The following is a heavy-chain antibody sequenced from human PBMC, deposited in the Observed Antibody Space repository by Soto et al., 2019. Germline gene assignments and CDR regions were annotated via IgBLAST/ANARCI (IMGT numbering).Heavy chain of an antibody. CDR2: IYYSGTT. CDR1: CGSSSHRDYY. D-gene: IGHD2-15*01. V-gene: IGHV4-30-4*01. J-gene: IGHJ4*02. Sequence: SQTLPLTCTVLCGSSSHRDYYRSFIRQPPGKGLEWIGYIYYSGTTYYNPSLKSRVTISVDTSKKQFSLRLRSVTAADTAVYYCARANRIEKAFDYWGQGTLVTVSS. CDR3: ARANRIEKAFDY.